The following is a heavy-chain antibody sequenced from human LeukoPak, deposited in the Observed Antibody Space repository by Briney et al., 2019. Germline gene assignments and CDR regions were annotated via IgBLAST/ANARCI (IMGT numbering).Heavy chain of an antibody. Sequence: GGSLGLSCIASGFTFDDHGMSWVRQAPGKGLEWVSNINWNGGSTGYVDSVKGRFAISRDNGKNSLYLQMNNLRVEDTAFYYCARDVSWGTSYFDYWGQGILLTVSS. CDR1: GFTFDDHG. V-gene: IGHV3-20*04. CDR2: INWNGGST. D-gene: IGHD1-1*01. CDR3: ARDVSWGTSYFDY. J-gene: IGHJ4*02.